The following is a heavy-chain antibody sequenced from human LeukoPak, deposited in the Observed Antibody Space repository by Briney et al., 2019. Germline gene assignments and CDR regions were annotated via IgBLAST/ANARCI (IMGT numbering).Heavy chain of an antibody. D-gene: IGHD4-17*01. J-gene: IGHJ4*02. CDR2: IKSKTDGGTT. CDR3: TTGCTTVPRGICN. V-gene: IGHV3-15*01. CDR1: EFTFSTAW. Sequence: GVSLRLSCAASEFTFSTAWITWVRQAPGKGLEWVGRIKSKTDGGTTDYAAPVKDRFTISRDDSKNMLYLQMNSLKTEDTAVYYCTTGCTTVPRGICNWGQGTLVTVSS.